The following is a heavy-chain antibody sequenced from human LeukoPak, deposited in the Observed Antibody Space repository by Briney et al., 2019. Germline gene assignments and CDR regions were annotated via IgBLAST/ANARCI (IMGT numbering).Heavy chain of an antibody. CDR2: ISGSGGST. J-gene: IGHJ6*03. CDR1: GFTFSSYA. Sequence: GGSLRLSCAASGFTFSSYAMSWVRQAPGKGLEWVSAISGSGGSTYYADSVKGRFTISRDNSKNTLYLQMNSLRAEDTAVYYCVKDSGYDSSYYYYMDVWGKGTTVTVSS. V-gene: IGHV3-23*01. D-gene: IGHD5-12*01. CDR3: VKDSGYDSSYYYYMDV.